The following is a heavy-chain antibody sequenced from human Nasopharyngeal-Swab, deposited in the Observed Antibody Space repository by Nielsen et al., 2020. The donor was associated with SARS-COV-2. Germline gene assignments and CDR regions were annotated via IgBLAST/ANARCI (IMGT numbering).Heavy chain of an antibody. J-gene: IGHJ3*02. V-gene: IGHV1-3*01. CDR3: ARDSDSGYSLDAFDI. CDR2: INAGNGNT. Sequence: WVRQAPGQRLEWMGWINAGNGNTKYSQKFQGRVTITRDTSASTAYMELSSLRSEDTAVYYCARDSDSGYSLDAFDIWGQGAMVTVSS. D-gene: IGHD5-12*01.